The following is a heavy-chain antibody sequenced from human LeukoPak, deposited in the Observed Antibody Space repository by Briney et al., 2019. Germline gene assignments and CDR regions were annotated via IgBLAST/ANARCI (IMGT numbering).Heavy chain of an antibody. Sequence: GASVKVSCKASGYTFTGYYMHWVRQAPGQGLEWMGWINPNGGGTNYAQKFQGRVTMTRDTSISTAYMEVSRLKSDDAAVYYCARRAVYYYYGMDVWGQGSTVTVSS. CDR3: ARRAVYYYYGMDV. CDR2: INPNGGGT. J-gene: IGHJ6*02. D-gene: IGHD6-25*01. V-gene: IGHV1-2*02. CDR1: GYTFTGYY.